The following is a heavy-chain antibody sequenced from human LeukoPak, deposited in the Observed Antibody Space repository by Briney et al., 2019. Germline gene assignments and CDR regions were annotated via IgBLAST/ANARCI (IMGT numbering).Heavy chain of an antibody. CDR1: GYTLTELS. D-gene: IGHD1-7*01. Sequence: ASVKVSCKVSGYTLTELSMHWVRQAPGQELEWMGWVNTNTGNPTYAQGFTGRFVFSLDTSVSTAYLQISSLKAEDTAVYYSARTGDLRELYNWFDPWGQGTLVTVSS. CDR3: ARTGDLRELYNWFDP. V-gene: IGHV7-4-1*02. CDR2: VNTNTGNP. J-gene: IGHJ5*02.